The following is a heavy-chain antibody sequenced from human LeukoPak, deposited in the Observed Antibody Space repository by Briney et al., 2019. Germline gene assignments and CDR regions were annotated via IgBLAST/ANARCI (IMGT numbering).Heavy chain of an antibody. V-gene: IGHV1-18*01. J-gene: IGHJ4*02. CDR3: ARDWAGYYDILTGYYPLDY. Sequence: ASVKVSCKASDYTFTSYGISWVRQAPGQGLEWMGWISAYNGNTNYAQKLQGRVTMTTDTSTSTAYMELRSLRSDDTAVYYCARDWAGYYDILTGYYPLDYWGQGTLVTVSS. CDR2: ISAYNGNT. D-gene: IGHD3-9*01. CDR1: DYTFTSYG.